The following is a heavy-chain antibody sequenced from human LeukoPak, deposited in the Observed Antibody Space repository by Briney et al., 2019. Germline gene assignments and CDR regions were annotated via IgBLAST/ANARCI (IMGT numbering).Heavy chain of an antibody. D-gene: IGHD3-16*02. Sequence: ASVKVSCKASGYTFTGYYTHWVRQAPGQGLEWMGWINPNSGGANYAQKFQGRVTMTRDTSISTAYMELSRLRSDDTAVYYCARGIVLAYDAFDIWGQGTMVTVSS. CDR1: GYTFTGYY. V-gene: IGHV1-2*02. CDR2: INPNSGGA. CDR3: ARGIVLAYDAFDI. J-gene: IGHJ3*02.